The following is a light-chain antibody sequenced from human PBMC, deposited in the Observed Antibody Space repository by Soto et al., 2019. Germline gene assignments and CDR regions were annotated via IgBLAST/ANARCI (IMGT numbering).Light chain of an antibody. CDR1: QSVSSTY. CDR2: GAS. Sequence: EIVLSQAPGTLSLSPGERPAPSGRAAQSVSSTYLAWYQQKPGQAPRLLIYGASSRATGIPDRFSGSGSGTDFTLNISRLEPEDFAVYYCQQYGSSPPITFGQGTRLEIK. V-gene: IGKV3-20*01. CDR3: QQYGSSPPIT. J-gene: IGKJ5*01.